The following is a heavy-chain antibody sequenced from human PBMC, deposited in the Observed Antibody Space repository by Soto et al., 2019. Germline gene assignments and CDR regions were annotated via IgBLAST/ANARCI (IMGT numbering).Heavy chain of an antibody. CDR3: ARTLAYGGVIYFDI. CDR2: INPNSGGK. D-gene: IGHD3-16*01. CDR1: GYTFTGYY. J-gene: IGHJ4*01. V-gene: IGHV1-2*02. Sequence: AASVKVSCKASGYTFTGYYIHWVRQAPGQGLQWMGWINPNSGGKNYAQEFQDRVTMTRDTSISTAYMELSRLTYDDTAVYYCARTLAYGGVIYFDIWGHTTLVTVSP.